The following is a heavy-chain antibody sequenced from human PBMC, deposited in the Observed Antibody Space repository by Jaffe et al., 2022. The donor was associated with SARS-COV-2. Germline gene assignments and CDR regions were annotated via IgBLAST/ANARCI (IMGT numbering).Heavy chain of an antibody. CDR2: IIPIFGTA. J-gene: IGHJ6*02. CDR3: ARKDIVVVPAAMWGGRRVNYYYYYGMDV. D-gene: IGHD2-2*01. V-gene: IGHV1-69*01. Sequence: QVQLVQSGAEVKKPGSSVKVSCKASGGTFSSYAISWVRQAPGQGLEWMGGIIPIFGTANYAQKFQGRVTITADESTSTAYMELSSLRSEDTAVYYCARKDIVVVPAAMWGGRRVNYYYYYGMDVWGQGTTVTVSS. CDR1: GGTFSSYA.